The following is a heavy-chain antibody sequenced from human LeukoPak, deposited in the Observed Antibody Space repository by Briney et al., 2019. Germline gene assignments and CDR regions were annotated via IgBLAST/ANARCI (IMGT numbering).Heavy chain of an antibody. V-gene: IGHV3-74*03. D-gene: IGHD3-10*02. CDR2: IHSDGST. J-gene: IGHJ4*02. CDR3: ARDRYYVPDY. Sequence: PGGSLRLSCAASGFTFSSYAMNWVRQAPGRGLVWVSRIHSDGSTTYADSVKGRFTISRDNAKNTLYLQMNSLRAEDTAVYYCARDRYYVPDYWGQGTLVTVSS. CDR1: GFTFSSYA.